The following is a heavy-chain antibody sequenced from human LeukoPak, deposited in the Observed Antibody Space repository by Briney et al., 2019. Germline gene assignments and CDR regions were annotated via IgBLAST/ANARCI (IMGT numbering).Heavy chain of an antibody. J-gene: IGHJ5*02. V-gene: IGHV3-21*01. CDR1: GFTFSSYG. CDR3: ARAYCGGDCYGNWFDP. D-gene: IGHD2-21*02. CDR2: ISSSSSYI. Sequence: GGSLRLSCAASGFTFSSYGMNWVRQAPGKGLEWVSSISSSSSYIYYADSVKGRFTISRDNAKNSLYLQMNSLRAEDTAVYYCARAYCGGDCYGNWFDPWGQGTLVTVSS.